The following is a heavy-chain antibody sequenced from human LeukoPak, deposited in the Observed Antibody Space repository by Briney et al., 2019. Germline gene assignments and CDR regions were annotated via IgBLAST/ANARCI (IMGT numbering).Heavy chain of an antibody. CDR2: IKQGGSES. V-gene: IGHV3-7*01. D-gene: IGHD1-7*01. J-gene: IGHJ4*02. CDR1: GFTFSSYE. CDR3: ARDQGVRESTTY. Sequence: GGSLRLSCAASGFTFSSYEMNWVRQAPGKGLEWVANIKQGGSESYYVDSVKGRFTISRDDAKNSLYLQMNSLRAEDTAVYYCARDQGVRESTTYWGQGTLVTVSS.